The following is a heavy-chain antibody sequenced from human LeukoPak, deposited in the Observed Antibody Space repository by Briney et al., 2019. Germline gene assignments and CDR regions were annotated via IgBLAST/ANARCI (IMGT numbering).Heavy chain of an antibody. D-gene: IGHD3-10*01. CDR1: GYSISSGYY. Sequence: SETLSLICTVSGYSISSGYYWGWIRQPPGKGLEWIGSVHHSGSIYYNPSLKSRVTISIDTSKNQFSPNLSSVTAADTAVYYCARSGSYFGSGADCWGRGTLVTVSS. V-gene: IGHV4-38-2*02. J-gene: IGHJ4*02. CDR2: VHHSGSI. CDR3: ARSGSYFGSGADC.